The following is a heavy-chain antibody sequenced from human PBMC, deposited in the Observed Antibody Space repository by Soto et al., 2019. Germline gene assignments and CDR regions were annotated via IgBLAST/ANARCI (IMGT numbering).Heavy chain of an antibody. J-gene: IGHJ6*02. D-gene: IGHD3-9*01. CDR1: GYTFTSYY. Sequence: ASVKVSCKASGYTFTSYYMHWVRQAPGQGLEWMGIINPSGGSTSYAQKFQGRVTMTRDTSTSTVYMELSSLRSEDTAVYYCARNILSIRGRDHYGMDVWVHGTTVTVSS. CDR3: ARNILSIRGRDHYGMDV. CDR2: INPSGGST. V-gene: IGHV1-46*01.